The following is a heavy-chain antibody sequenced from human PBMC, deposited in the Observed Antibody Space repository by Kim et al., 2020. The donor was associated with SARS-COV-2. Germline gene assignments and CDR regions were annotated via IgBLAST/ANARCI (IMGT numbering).Heavy chain of an antibody. Sequence: GGSLRLPCAASGFTFSSYGMHWVRQAPGKGLEWVAVIWYDGSNKYYADSVKGRFTISRDNSKNTLYLQMNSLRAEDTAVYYCARDGEREQWLVRGVDYWG. J-gene: IGHJ4*01. CDR2: IWYDGSNK. D-gene: IGHD6-19*01. CDR3: ARDGEREQWLVRGVDY. V-gene: IGHV3-33*01. CDR1: GFTFSSYG.